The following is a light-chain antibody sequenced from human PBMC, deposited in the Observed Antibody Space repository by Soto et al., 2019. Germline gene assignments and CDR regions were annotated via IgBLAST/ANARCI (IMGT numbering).Light chain of an antibody. CDR3: SSYTSTNPYV. CDR2: EVT. V-gene: IGLV2-14*01. J-gene: IGLJ1*01. Sequence: QSVLTQPASVSGSPGQSITISCIGTRTDIGGYNFVSWFQQHPGKAPKLIIFEVTNRPSGVSNRFSGSKSGNTASLTISGLQPADEANYYCSSYTSTNPYVFGSGTKVP. CDR1: RTDIGGYNF.